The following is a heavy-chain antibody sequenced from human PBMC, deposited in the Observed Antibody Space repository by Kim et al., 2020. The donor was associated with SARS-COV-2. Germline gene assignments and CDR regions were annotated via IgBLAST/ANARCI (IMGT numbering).Heavy chain of an antibody. CDR2: INWNGGST. D-gene: IGHD3-10*01. Sequence: GGSLRLSCAASGFTFDDYGMSWVRQAPGKGLEWVSGINWNGGSTGYADSVKGRFTISRDNAKNSLYLQMNSLRAEDTALYHCARDGEGFGEFTAVMDVWGQGTTVTVSS. CDR3: ARDGEGFGEFTAVMDV. J-gene: IGHJ6*02. CDR1: GFTFDDYG. V-gene: IGHV3-20*01.